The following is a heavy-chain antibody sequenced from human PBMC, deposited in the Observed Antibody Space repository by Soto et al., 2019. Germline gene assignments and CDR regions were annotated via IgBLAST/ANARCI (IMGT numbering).Heavy chain of an antibody. CDR3: ASTIFGVVITVSV. D-gene: IGHD3-3*01. CDR1: GYTFTGCY. CDR2: INPSSGGT. Sequence: ASVKVSCKASGYTFTGCYIHWGRRAPGQGLEWMGWINPSSGGTNYAQKFQGRVTMTRDTSISTAYMELSRLRSDDTAVYYCASTIFGVVITVSVWGQGTTVTVSS. J-gene: IGHJ6*02. V-gene: IGHV1-2*02.